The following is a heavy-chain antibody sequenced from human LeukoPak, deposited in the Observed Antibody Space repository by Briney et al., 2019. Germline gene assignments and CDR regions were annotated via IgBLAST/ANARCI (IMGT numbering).Heavy chain of an antibody. V-gene: IGHV4-39*01. CDR2: IHYNGST. CDR1: NGSISSINYY. CDR3: ARHRTARAFDY. D-gene: IGHD2-21*02. Sequence: PSETLSLTCTVSNGSISSINYYWGWIRQPPGKGLEWIGNIHYNGSTYYNPSLKSRVTISVDTSKNQFSLRLSSLTAAGTAVFYCARHRTARAFDYWGQGTLVTVSS. J-gene: IGHJ4*02.